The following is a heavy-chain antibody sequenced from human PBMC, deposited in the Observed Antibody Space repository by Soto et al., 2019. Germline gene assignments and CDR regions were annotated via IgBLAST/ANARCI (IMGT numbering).Heavy chain of an antibody. CDR1: GGTFSSYA. CDR3: ARDDQFMAAAGTPGGGFAP. Sequence: QVQLVQSGAEVKKPGSSVKVSCKASGGTFSSYAISWVRQAPGQGLEWMGGLIPIFGTANYAQKFQGRVTITADKSTSTAYRELSSLRAEDTAVYYCARDDQFMAAAGTPGGGFAPWGQGNLVTVSS. CDR2: LIPIFGTA. D-gene: IGHD6-13*01. V-gene: IGHV1-69*06. J-gene: IGHJ5*02.